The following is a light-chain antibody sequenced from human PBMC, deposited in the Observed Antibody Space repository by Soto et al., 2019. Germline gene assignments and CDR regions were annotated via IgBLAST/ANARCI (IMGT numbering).Light chain of an antibody. CDR2: GAS. CDR1: QSVSSN. V-gene: IGKV3-20*01. J-gene: IGKJ4*01. CDR3: QQYGSSLT. Sequence: EIVMTQYPATLSVSPGERATLSCRASQSVSSNLAWYQQRPGQAPRLLIYGASSRATGIPDRFSGSGSGTDFTLTISRLEPEDFAVYYCQQYGSSLTFGGGTKVDIK.